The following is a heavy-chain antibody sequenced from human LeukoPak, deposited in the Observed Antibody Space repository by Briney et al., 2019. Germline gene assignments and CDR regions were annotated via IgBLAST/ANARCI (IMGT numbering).Heavy chain of an antibody. CDR3: AKDRAGYSYGMFDS. CDR2: IVNSGGST. D-gene: IGHD5-18*01. J-gene: IGHJ4*02. CDR1: GFTFSNYA. V-gene: IGHV3-23*01. Sequence: GGSLRLSCVASGFTFSNYAMSWVRQAPGKGLEWVSGIVNSGGSTYYADSVRGRLTISRDNSKKTVYLQMSSLRGDDTAIYYSAKDRAGYSYGMFDSWGQGTLVTVSS.